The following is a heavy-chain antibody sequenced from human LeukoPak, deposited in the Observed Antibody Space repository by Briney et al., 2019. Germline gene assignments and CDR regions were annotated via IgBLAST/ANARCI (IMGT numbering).Heavy chain of an antibody. CDR1: GGSISSYY. V-gene: IGHV4-59*01. D-gene: IGHD3-22*01. CDR3: AREKYYYDSSGSPNWFDP. Sequence: SETMSLTCTVSGGSISSYYWSWIRQPPGKGLEWIGYIYYSGSTNYNPSLKSRVTISVDTSKNQFSLKLSSVTAADTAVYYCAREKYYYDSSGSPNWFDPWGQGTLVTVSS. J-gene: IGHJ5*02. CDR2: IYYSGST.